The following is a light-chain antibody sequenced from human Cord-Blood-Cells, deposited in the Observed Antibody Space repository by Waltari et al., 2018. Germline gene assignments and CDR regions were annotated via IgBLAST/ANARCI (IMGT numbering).Light chain of an antibody. CDR3: QVWDSSSDWV. Sequence: SYVLTQPPSVSVAPGKTARITCGGNNIGSKSVHWYQQKPGQAPVLVIYYDSDRPSGIPARFSGSNSGNPATLTISGVEAGDEADYYCQVWDSSSDWVFGGGTKLTVL. CDR1: NIGSKS. V-gene: IGLV3-21*04. CDR2: YDS. J-gene: IGLJ3*02.